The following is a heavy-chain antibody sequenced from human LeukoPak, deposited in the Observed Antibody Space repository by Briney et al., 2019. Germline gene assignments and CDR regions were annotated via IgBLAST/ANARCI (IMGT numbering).Heavy chain of an antibody. CDR3: VYGTKHYYFDQ. V-gene: IGHV4-59*12. D-gene: IGHD3-16*01. CDR2: LYYSGST. Sequence: SETLSLTCTVAGASISGYYYTWIRHPPGKDLEWLGYLYYSGSTNYNPSLKSRVTISLDTSMNQFSLNLRSVSDADAAVYFCVYGTKHYYFDQWGQARLV. CDR1: GASISGYY. J-gene: IGHJ4*02.